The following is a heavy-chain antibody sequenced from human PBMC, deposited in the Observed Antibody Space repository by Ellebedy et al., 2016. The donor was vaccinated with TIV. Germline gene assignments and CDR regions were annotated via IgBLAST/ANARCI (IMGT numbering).Heavy chain of an antibody. D-gene: IGHD3-10*01. Sequence: ASVKVSCKASGYTFTSYDINWVRQATGQGLEWMGWMNPNSGNTGYAQKFQGRVTMTRNTSISTAYLELSSLRSEDTAVYYCARGGATYYYGAGSYLWGQGTLVTVSS. CDR3: ARGGATYYYGAGSYL. CDR2: MNPNSGNT. V-gene: IGHV1-8*01. CDR1: GYTFTSYD. J-gene: IGHJ4*02.